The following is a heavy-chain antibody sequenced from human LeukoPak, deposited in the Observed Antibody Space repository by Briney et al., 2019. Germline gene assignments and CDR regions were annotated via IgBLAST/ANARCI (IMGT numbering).Heavy chain of an antibody. CDR1: GFSFDICA. J-gene: IGHJ4*02. CDR3: AKDATPRNSIWDYFGK. CDR2: IGGPTET. Sequence: PGGSLSLSCVASGFSFDICAMSWVRQAPGKGPEWVSSIGGPTETFYADSVKGRFTVSRDNSQNTLYLQMNSLRAEDTAVYYRAKDATPRNSIWDYFGKWGQGALVTVST. V-gene: IGHV3-23*01. D-gene: IGHD4-23*01.